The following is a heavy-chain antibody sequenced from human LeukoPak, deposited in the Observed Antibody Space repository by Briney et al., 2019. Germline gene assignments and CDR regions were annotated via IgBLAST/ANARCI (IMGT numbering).Heavy chain of an antibody. CDR3: ARVHYYDSSGYYA. J-gene: IGHJ5*02. D-gene: IGHD3-22*01. CDR1: GFTFSSYN. CDR2: ISSSSSYI. Sequence: GGSLRLSCAASGFTFSSYNMNWVRQAPGKGLEWVSSISSSSSYIYYADSVKGRFTISRDNAKNSLYLQMNSLRAEDTAVYYCARVHYYDSSGYYAWGQGTLATVSS. V-gene: IGHV3-21*01.